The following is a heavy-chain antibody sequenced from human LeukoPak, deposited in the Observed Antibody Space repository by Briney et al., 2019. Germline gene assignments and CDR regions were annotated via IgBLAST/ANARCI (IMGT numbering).Heavy chain of an antibody. J-gene: IGHJ6*04. CDR2: INSDVSST. V-gene: IGHV3-74*01. Sequence: ARSLRLSCAASGLIFSSYWMHWVRQVPGKTLVWVSRINSDVSSTTYADSVKGRLTISRDNVKNTLNLQMNSLRAEDTAVYYSARDNKMLTASGQYYYYYGVDVWGKGTTVTVSS. CDR1: GLIFSSYW. CDR3: ARDNKMLTASGQYYYYYGVDV. D-gene: IGHD4/OR15-4a*01.